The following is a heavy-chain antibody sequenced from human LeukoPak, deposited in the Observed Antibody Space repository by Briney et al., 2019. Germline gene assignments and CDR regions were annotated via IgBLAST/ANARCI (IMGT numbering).Heavy chain of an antibody. J-gene: IGHJ4*02. D-gene: IGHD4-23*01. CDR1: GGSISNSDYY. CDR2: IFYSGTT. Sequence: PSETLSLTCTVSGGSISNSDYYWGWIRQPPGKRLEWIASIFYSGTTYFNPSLKSRVTISVDTSKNQFSLNLTSVTAADTAVYYCARHSRSGGYYFDYWGQGTLVIVSS. V-gene: IGHV4-39*01. CDR3: ARHSRSGGYYFDY.